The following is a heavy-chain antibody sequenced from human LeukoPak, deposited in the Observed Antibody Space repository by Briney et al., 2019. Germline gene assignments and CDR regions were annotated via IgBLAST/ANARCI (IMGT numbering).Heavy chain of an antibody. CDR2: INPNSGGT. V-gene: IGHV1-2*02. Sequence: ASVKVSCKASGYTFTSYGISWVRQAPGQGLEWMGWINPNSGGTNYAQKFQGRVTMTRDTSISTAYMELSRLRSDDTAVYYCARVGPPRYDYGGNSGDVAFDIWGQGTMVTVSS. J-gene: IGHJ3*02. CDR1: GYTFTSYG. CDR3: ARVGPPRYDYGGNSGDVAFDI. D-gene: IGHD4-23*01.